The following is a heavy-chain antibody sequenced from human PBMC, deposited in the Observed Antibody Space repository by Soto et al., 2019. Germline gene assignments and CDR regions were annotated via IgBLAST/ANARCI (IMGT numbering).Heavy chain of an antibody. D-gene: IGHD4-17*01. V-gene: IGHV1-69*02. J-gene: IGHJ6*03. Sequence: QVQLVQSGAEVKKPGSSVKVSCKASGGTFSNYTISWVRQAPGQGLEWMGRIIPILNIANYAEKVQGRVTITEDKSTSTTYMELSSLRSEDTAVYYCARVSKMGTATKGYYYYMDVWGKGTTVTVPS. CDR2: IIPILNIA. CDR1: GGTFSNYT. CDR3: ARVSKMGTATKGYYYYMDV.